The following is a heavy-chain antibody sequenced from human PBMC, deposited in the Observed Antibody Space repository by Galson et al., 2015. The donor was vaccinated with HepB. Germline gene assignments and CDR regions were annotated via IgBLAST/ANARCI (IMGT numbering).Heavy chain of an antibody. J-gene: IGHJ6*02. Sequence: SLRLSCAASRFTFSSHGMHWVRQAPGKGLEWVALIGFDGSNQYYSDSVKGRFTVSRDNSKNLLYLQMHSLRVEDTAVYYCAEVSGYDYYFNYGMHVWGQGTTVTVSS. CDR2: IGFDGSNQ. D-gene: IGHD5-12*01. V-gene: IGHV3-33*06. CDR1: RFTFSSHG. CDR3: AEVSGYDYYFNYGMHV.